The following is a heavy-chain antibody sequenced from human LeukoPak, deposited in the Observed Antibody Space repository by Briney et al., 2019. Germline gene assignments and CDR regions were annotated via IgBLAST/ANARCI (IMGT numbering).Heavy chain of an antibody. CDR2: ISYDGSNK. CDR3: ARGDYYDKGLDY. V-gene: IGHV3-30-3*01. Sequence: GGSLRLSCAASGFTFSSYAMHWVRQAPGEGLEWVAVISYDGSNKYYADSVKGRFTISRDNSKNTLYLQMNSLRAEDTAVYYCARGDYYDKGLDYWGQGTLVTVSS. D-gene: IGHD3-22*01. CDR1: GFTFSSYA. J-gene: IGHJ4*02.